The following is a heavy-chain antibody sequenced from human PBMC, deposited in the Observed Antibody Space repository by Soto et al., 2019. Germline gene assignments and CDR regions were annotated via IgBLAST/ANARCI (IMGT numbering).Heavy chain of an antibody. D-gene: IGHD1-26*01. Sequence: TSETLSLTCAVDSRSFSGYYWSWIRQPPGKGLEWIGEINHSGSTNYNPSLKSRVTISVDTSKNQFSLKLSSVTAADTAVYYCARKLFTLGGSYCDYWGQGTLVTVSS. CDR3: ARKLFTLGGSYCDY. CDR2: INHSGST. CDR1: SRSFSGYY. V-gene: IGHV4-34*01. J-gene: IGHJ4*02.